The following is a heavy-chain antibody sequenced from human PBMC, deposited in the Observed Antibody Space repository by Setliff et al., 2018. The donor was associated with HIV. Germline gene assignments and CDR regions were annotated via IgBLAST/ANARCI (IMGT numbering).Heavy chain of an antibody. CDR3: ARNSFPRAVTGTGPLFDY. Sequence: ASVKVSCKASGYTFTSYGISWLRQAPGQGLEWMGWISSYNGDTQSTQRFQGRVTMTTDTSTNTAYMEVRSLRSDDTAVYYCARNSFPRAVTGTGPLFDYWGQGTLVTVSS. D-gene: IGHD6-19*01. CDR1: GYTFTSYG. CDR2: ISSYNGDT. V-gene: IGHV1-18*01. J-gene: IGHJ4*02.